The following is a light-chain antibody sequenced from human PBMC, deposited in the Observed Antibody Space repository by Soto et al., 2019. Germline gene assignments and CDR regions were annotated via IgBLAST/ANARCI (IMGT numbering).Light chain of an antibody. V-gene: IGKV3-15*01. CDR1: QSVSSN. CDR2: GAS. Sequence: EIVMTQSPATLSVSPGERATLSCRASQSVSSNLAWYQQKPGQAPRLLIYGASTRATGIPARFSGSGSATEFTLTISSLQSEDFAVYYCQQDNNWPPITFGQGTRLEIK. J-gene: IGKJ5*01. CDR3: QQDNNWPPIT.